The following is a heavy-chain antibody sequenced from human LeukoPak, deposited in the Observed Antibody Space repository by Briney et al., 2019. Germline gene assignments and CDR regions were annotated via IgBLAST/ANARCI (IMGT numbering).Heavy chain of an antibody. J-gene: IGHJ4*02. D-gene: IGHD6-6*01. V-gene: IGHV3-30*04. CDR3: AKGRSSSPFDY. CDR2: ISYDGSNK. CDR1: GFTFSSYA. Sequence: GRSLRLSCAASGFTFSSYAMHWVRQAPGKGLEWVAVISYDGSNKYYADSVKGRFTISRDNSKNSLYLQMNSLRAEDTAVYYCAKGRSSSPFDYWGQGTLVTVSS.